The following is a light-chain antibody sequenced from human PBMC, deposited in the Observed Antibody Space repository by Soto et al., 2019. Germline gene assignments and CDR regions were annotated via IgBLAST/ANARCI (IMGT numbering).Light chain of an antibody. CDR3: SSYTSSSPLEFV. J-gene: IGLJ1*01. CDR2: DVS. V-gene: IGLV2-14*01. Sequence: QSVLTQPASVSGSPGQSITISCTGTSSDVGGYNYVSWYQQHPGKAPKLMIFDVSNRPSGVSNRFSGSKSGNTASLTISGLQAEDEADYYCSSYTSSSPLEFVSGTGTELTVL. CDR1: SSDVGGYNY.